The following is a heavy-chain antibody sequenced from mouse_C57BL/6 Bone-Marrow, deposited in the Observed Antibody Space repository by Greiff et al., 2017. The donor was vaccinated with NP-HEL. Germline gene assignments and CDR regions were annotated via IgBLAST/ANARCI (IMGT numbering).Heavy chain of an antibody. CDR3: TNYGSSAAY. CDR1: GFNIKDDY. CDR2: IDPENGDT. J-gene: IGHJ3*01. V-gene: IGHV14-4*01. D-gene: IGHD1-1*01. Sequence: EVKLVESGAELVRPGASVKLSCTASGFNIKDDYMHWVKQRPEQGLEWIGWIDPENGDTEYASKFQGKATITADTSSNTAYLQLSRLTSEDTAVYYCTNYGSSAAYWGQGTLVTVSA.